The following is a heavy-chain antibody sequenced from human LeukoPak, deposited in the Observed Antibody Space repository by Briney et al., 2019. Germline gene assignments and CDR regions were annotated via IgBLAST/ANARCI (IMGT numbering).Heavy chain of an antibody. J-gene: IGHJ4*02. Sequence: ASVKVSCKASGGTFSSYAINWVRQAPGQGLEWMGRIIPIFGTANYAQKFQGRVTITADESTSTAYMELSSLRSEDTAVYYCASEAWGYYDSSGYFDYWGQGTLVTVSS. D-gene: IGHD3-22*01. CDR2: IIPIFGTA. CDR3: ASEAWGYYDSSGYFDY. V-gene: IGHV1-69*13. CDR1: GGTFSSYA.